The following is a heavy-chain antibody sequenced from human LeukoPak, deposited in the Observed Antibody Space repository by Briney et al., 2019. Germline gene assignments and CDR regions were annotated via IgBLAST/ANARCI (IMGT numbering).Heavy chain of an antibody. CDR1: GFTVSSYW. J-gene: IGHJ4*02. D-gene: IGHD5-18*01. CDR3: AKEGGYSYGPLDY. V-gene: IGHV3-23*01. CDR2: ISGSGGST. Sequence: GGSLRLSCVASGFTVSSYWLSWVRQAPGKGLEWVSAISGSGGSTYYADSVKGRFTISRDNSKNTLYLQMNSLRAEDTAVYYCAKEGGYSYGPLDYWGQGTLVTVSS.